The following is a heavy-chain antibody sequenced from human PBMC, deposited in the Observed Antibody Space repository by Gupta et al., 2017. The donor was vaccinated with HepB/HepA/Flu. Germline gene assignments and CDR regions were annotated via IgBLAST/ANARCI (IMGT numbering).Heavy chain of an antibody. J-gene: IGHJ6*02. D-gene: IGHD6-19*01. Sequence: QLQLQESGPGLVKPSETLSLTCTVSGGSISSSSYYWGWIRQPPGKGLEWIGSIYYSGSTYYNPSLKSRVTISVDTSKNQFSLKLSSVTAADTAVYYCAREGIAVAGNYYYYYGMDVWGQGTTVTVSS. V-gene: IGHV4-39*02. CDR2: IYYSGST. CDR1: GGSISSSSYY. CDR3: AREGIAVAGNYYYYYGMDV.